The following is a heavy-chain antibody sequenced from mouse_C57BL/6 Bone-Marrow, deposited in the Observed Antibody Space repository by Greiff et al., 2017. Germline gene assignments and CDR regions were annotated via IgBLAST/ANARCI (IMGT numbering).Heavy chain of an antibody. CDR2: IHPNSGST. Sequence: QVQLQQPGAELVKPGASVKLSCKASGYTFTSYWMHWVKQRPGQGLEWIGMIHPNSGSTNYNEKFKSKATLTVDKSSSTAYMQLSSLTSEDSAVYYCAGDGSSPYYFDYWGQGTTLTVSS. J-gene: IGHJ2*01. CDR1: GYTFTSYW. CDR3: AGDGSSPYYFDY. V-gene: IGHV1-64*01. D-gene: IGHD1-1*01.